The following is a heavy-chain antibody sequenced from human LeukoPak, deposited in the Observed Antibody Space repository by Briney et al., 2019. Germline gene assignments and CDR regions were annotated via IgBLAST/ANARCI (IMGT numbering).Heavy chain of an antibody. CDR1: GFTVSSNH. Sequence: GGSLRLSCAASGFTVSSNHMNWVRQAPGKGLEWVSVIYSGGSTYYADSVKGRFTISRDNPKNMLYLQMNSLRAEDTAIYYCAKGSRSTNLRTGAIDIWGQGTMVTVSS. CDR3: AKGSRSTNLRTGAIDI. V-gene: IGHV3-66*01. J-gene: IGHJ3*02. CDR2: IYSGGST. D-gene: IGHD2-2*01.